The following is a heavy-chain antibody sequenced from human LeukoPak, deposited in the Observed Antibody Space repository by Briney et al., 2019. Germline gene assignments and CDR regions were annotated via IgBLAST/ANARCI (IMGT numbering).Heavy chain of an antibody. J-gene: IGHJ4*02. V-gene: IGHV1-18*01. Sequence: GASVKVSCKTSGYTFTEYDITWVRQVPGQGLEWMGRISVNNGNTNYAQKFQGRVTMTRDTSTNTASMELRGLKSGDTATYYCARDLSPHFDFWAGYFTGQPIDFWGQGTLVTVSS. CDR3: ARDLSPHFDFWAGYFTGQPIDF. CDR2: ISVNNGNT. CDR1: GYTFTEYD. D-gene: IGHD3-3*01.